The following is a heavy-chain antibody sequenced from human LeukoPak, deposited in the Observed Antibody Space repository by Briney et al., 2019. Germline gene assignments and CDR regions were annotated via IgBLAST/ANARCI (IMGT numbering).Heavy chain of an antibody. CDR3: AKAPVTTCSGAYCYPFDY. CDR1: GFTFSNYA. CDR2: IRSKTYRGTT. J-gene: IGHJ4*02. D-gene: IGHD2-15*01. V-gene: IGHV3-49*04. Sequence: GSLRLSCTASGFTFSNYAVNWVRQAPGRGLEWIGLIRSKTYRGTTEHAASVKGRFTISRDDSKSIAYLQMNSLRAGDAAVYYCAKAPVTTCSGAYCYPFDYWSQGTLVTVSS.